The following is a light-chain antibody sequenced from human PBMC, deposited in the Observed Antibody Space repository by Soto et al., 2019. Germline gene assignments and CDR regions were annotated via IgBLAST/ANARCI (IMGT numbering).Light chain of an antibody. CDR1: SGHSNYA. V-gene: IGLV4-69*01. Sequence: QPVLTQSPSASASLGASVKLTCTLSSGHSNYAIAWHQQQSEKGPRYLMKLNSDGSHSKGDGIPDRFSGSSSGAERYLTISSLPSEDEADYCCQTWGSGIVVFGGGTKVTVL. J-gene: IGLJ2*01. CDR2: LNSDGSH. CDR3: QTWGSGIVV.